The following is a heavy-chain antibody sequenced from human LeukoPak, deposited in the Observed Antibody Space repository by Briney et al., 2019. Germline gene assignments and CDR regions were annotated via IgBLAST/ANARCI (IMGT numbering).Heavy chain of an antibody. Sequence: ASVKVSCKASGYTFTGYYMHWVRQAPEQGLEWMGWIKPNSGGTNYAQKFQGRVTMTRDTSISTAYMELSRLRSDDTAVYYCAREGYCSSIRCLDYWGQGTLVTVSS. J-gene: IGHJ4*02. CDR2: IKPNSGGT. CDR1: GYTFTGYY. D-gene: IGHD2-2*01. V-gene: IGHV1-2*02. CDR3: AREGYCSSIRCLDY.